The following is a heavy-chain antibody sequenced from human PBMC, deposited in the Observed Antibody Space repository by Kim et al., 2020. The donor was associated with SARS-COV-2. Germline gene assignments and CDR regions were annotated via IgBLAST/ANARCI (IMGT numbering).Heavy chain of an antibody. CDR2: ISYDGSNK. V-gene: IGHV3-30-3*01. CDR3: ASGRPLNSDYYYYYMDV. D-gene: IGHD3-9*01. J-gene: IGHJ6*03. Sequence: GGSLRLSCAASGFTFSSYAMHWVRQAPGKGLEWVAVISYDGSNKYYADSVKGRFTISRDNSKNTPYLQMNSLIAEDTAVYYCASGRPLNSDYYYYYMDV. CDR1: GFTFSSYA.